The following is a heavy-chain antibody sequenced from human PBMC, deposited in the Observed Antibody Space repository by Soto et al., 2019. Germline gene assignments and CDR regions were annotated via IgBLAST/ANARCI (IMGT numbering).Heavy chain of an antibody. CDR2: IYHSGST. V-gene: IGHV4-30-2*01. CDR1: GGSISSGGYS. Sequence: QLQLQESGSGLVKPSQTLSLTCAVSGGSISSGGYSWSWIRQPPGKGLEWIGYIYHSGSTYYNPSLKSRVTLSVDRSKNQFSLKLSSVTAADTAVYYCARVLYSSGYVWFHPWCQGTLVTVAS. D-gene: IGHD3-22*01. J-gene: IGHJ5*02. CDR3: ARVLYSSGYVWFHP.